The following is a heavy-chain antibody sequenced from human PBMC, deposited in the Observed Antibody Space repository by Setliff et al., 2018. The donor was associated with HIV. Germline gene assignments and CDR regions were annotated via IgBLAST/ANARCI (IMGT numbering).Heavy chain of an antibody. D-gene: IGHD3-16*01. J-gene: IGHJ4*02. CDR3: AKDTGGGGFDF. Sequence: GGSLRLSCAASGFTFSSYAMSWVRQAPWKGLEWVSVIYTGGFSTYYADSVKGRFTISRDNSKNTLYLQMNSLRAEDTAVYYCAKDTGGGGFDFWGQGTLVTVSS. CDR2: IYTGGFST. V-gene: IGHV3-23*03. CDR1: GFTFSSYA.